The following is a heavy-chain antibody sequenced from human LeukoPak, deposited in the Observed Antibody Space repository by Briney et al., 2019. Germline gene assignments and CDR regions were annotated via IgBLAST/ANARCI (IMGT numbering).Heavy chain of an antibody. CDR2: ISASSHFI. CDR3: ARPATGYCRSAGCHWDS. J-gene: IGHJ4*02. Sequence: PGGSLRLSCAASGFTFSTHSMYWVRQAPGKGLEWVSSISASSHFIHYAESVRGRFTISRDNAKNSLYLQMNSLGAQDTAVYYCARPATGYCRSAGCHWDSWGQGTLVTVSS. V-gene: IGHV3-21*01. D-gene: IGHD2-2*01. CDR1: GFTFSTHS.